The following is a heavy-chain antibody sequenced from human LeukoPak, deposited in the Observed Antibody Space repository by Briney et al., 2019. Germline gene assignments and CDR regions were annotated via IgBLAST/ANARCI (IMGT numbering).Heavy chain of an antibody. V-gene: IGHV3-66*01. CDR2: IYSGGST. D-gene: IGHD4-11*01. Sequence: PGGSLRLSCAASGFTVSSNYMSWVRQAPGKGLEWVSVIYSGGSTYYADSVKGRFTISRGNSKNTLYLQMNSLRAEDTAVYYCARGLLRLGGWFDPWGQGTLVTVSS. CDR1: GFTVSSNY. CDR3: ARGLLRLGGWFDP. J-gene: IGHJ5*02.